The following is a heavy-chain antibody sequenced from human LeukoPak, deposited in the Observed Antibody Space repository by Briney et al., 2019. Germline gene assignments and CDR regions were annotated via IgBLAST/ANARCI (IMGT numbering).Heavy chain of an antibody. CDR2: ISDSGGST. D-gene: IGHD1-26*01. J-gene: IGHJ4*02. Sequence: TGGSLRLSCAASGFTFSNYAMSWVRKAPGKGMEWVSAISDSGGSTFYADSVKGRFTISRDNSKNTLYLQMNSLRAEDTALYYCAKDTKQYLVGTTRAFDYWGQGTLVTVSS. CDR1: GFTFSNYA. V-gene: IGHV3-23*01. CDR3: AKDTKQYLVGTTRAFDY.